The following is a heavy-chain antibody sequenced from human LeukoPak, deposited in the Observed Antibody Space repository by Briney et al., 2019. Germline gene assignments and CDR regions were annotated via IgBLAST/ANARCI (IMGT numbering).Heavy chain of an antibody. CDR3: ASMKYYDFWGGYYPLIDY. Sequence: PGGSLRLSCAPSRFTFSSYSMNWVRQAPGRGLEWVSSIISSSSYIYYADSVKGRFTIPRDNAKNSLYLQMNSLRAEETAVYYCASMKYYDFWGGYYPLIDYWGQGTLVTVSS. D-gene: IGHD3-3*01. V-gene: IGHV3-21*01. J-gene: IGHJ4*02. CDR1: RFTFSSYS. CDR2: IISSSSYI.